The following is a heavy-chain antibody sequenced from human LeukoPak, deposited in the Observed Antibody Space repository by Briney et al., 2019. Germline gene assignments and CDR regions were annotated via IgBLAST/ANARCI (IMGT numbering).Heavy chain of an antibody. CDR3: ARVLMGYSYGSPDANFYYGMDA. D-gene: IGHD5-18*01. CDR2: LSHSGST. CDR1: GVSMSLYY. V-gene: IGHV4-59*01. J-gene: IGHJ6*02. Sequence: SETLSLTCTVSGVSMSLYYWSWIRQPPGKGLEWIGYLSHSGSTIYNPSLKSRVTISLDTPKNQFSLKLSSVTAADTAVYYCARVLMGYSYGSPDANFYYGMDAWGQGTTVSVSS.